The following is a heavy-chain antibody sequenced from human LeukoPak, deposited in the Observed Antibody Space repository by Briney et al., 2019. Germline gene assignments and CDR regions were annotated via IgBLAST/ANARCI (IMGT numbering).Heavy chain of an antibody. CDR3: ARIRFIFPDILTGLVEDDY. Sequence: ASVKVSCKASGYTFTSYGISWVRQAPGQGLEWMGWISAYNGNTNYAQKLQGRVNMTTDTSTSTAYMEVRSLRSDDTAVYYCARIRFIFPDILTGLVEDDYWGQGTLVTVSS. CDR2: ISAYNGNT. V-gene: IGHV1-18*01. J-gene: IGHJ4*02. D-gene: IGHD3-9*01. CDR1: GYTFTSYG.